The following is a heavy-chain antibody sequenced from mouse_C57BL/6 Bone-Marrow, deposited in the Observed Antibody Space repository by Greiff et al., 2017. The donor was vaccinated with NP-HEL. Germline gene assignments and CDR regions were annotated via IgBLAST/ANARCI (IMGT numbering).Heavy chain of an antibody. CDR2: IYPRDGST. CDR3: AIIITTVVATPDY. Sequence: QVQLKESGPELVKPGASVKLSCKASGYTFTSYDINWVKQRPGQGLEWIGWIYPRDGSTKYNEKFKGKATLTVDTSSSTAYMELHSLTSEDSAVYFCAIIITTVVATPDYWGQGTTLTVSS. D-gene: IGHD1-1*01. V-gene: IGHV1-85*01. CDR1: GYTFTSYD. J-gene: IGHJ2*01.